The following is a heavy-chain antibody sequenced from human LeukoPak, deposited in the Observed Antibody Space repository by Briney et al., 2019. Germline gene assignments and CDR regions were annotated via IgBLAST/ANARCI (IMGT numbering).Heavy chain of an antibody. Sequence: PRASVKVSCKASGYTFTGYYMHWVRQAPGQGLEWMGRIDPNTGGTKSAKNFQGRVTMTRDTSISTAYMALSGLRSDDTAVYYCASLYDIVGTTVDYWGQGTLVTVSS. J-gene: IGHJ4*02. D-gene: IGHD1-26*01. CDR3: ASLYDIVGTTVDY. V-gene: IGHV1-2*06. CDR1: GYTFTGYY. CDR2: IDPNTGGT.